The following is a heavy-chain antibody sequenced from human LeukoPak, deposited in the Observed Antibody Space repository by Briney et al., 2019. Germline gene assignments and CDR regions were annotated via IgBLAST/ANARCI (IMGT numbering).Heavy chain of an antibody. Sequence: GGSLRLSCAASGFTFSNFAIRWVRQVPGKGLEWVSAISGSGGSTYYADSVKGRFTISRDNSKNTLYLQMSSLRAEDTAVYYCAKDQSWGSYRPLDYWGQGTLVTVSS. CDR3: AKDQSWGSYRPLDY. J-gene: IGHJ4*02. D-gene: IGHD3-16*02. CDR1: GFTFSNFA. V-gene: IGHV3-23*01. CDR2: ISGSGGST.